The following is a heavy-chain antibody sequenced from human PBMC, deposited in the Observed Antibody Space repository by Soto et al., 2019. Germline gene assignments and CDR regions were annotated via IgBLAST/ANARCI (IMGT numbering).Heavy chain of an antibody. CDR2: IYYRGVT. CDR3: ARDLRGRRSGRFDP. V-gene: IGHV4-31*03. J-gene: IGHJ5*02. Sequence: QVQLQESGPGLVKPSETLSLTCTLSGDPITSGGFYWTWIRQHPAKGLEWIGYIYYRGVTYYNPSLNSRATISVDTSKTQFALNLSSVTAADTAMYYWARDLRGRRSGRFDPWGQGTLVTVSS. CDR1: GDPITSGGFY. D-gene: IGHD3-10*01.